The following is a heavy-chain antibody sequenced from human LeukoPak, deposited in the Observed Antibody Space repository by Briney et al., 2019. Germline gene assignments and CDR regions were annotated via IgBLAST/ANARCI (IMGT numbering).Heavy chain of an antibody. CDR2: INHSGST. V-gene: IGHV4-34*01. CDR3: ARDSTVTLYYGMDV. CDR1: GGSFSGYY. Sequence: SSETLSLTCAVYGGSFSGYYWSWIRQPPGKGLEWIGEINHSGSTNYNPSLKSRVTISVDTSKNQFSLKLSSVTAADTAVYYCARDSTVTLYYGMDVWGQGTTVTVSS. J-gene: IGHJ6*02. D-gene: IGHD4-11*01.